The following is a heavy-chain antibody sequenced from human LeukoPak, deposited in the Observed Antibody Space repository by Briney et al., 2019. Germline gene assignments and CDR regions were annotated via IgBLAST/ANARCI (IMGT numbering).Heavy chain of an antibody. CDR3: ARVRGYSRDF. D-gene: IGHD5-12*01. CDR2: ITGDSAHI. V-gene: IGHV3-21*01. J-gene: IGHJ4*02. CDR1: GFTFSSYT. Sequence: GGSLRLSCAASGFTFSSYTMNWVRQAPGKGLEWVSSITGDSAHIFYTDSVQGRFIISRDDATKSLYLQMSGLTAEDTAVYYCARVRGYSRDFWGQGTLVTVSS.